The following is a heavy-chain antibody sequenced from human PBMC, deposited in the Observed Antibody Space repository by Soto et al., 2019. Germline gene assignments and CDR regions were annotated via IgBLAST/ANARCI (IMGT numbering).Heavy chain of an antibody. V-gene: IGHV5-10-1*01. Sequence: GESLKISCKGSGYSFTSYWISWVRQMPGKGLEWMGRIDPSDSYTNYSPSFQGHVTISADKSISTAYLQWSSLKASDTAMYYCAKLAPVAAAGTGYYYYGMDVWGQGTTVTVSS. J-gene: IGHJ6*02. D-gene: IGHD6-13*01. CDR2: IDPSDSYT. CDR3: AKLAPVAAAGTGYYYYGMDV. CDR1: GYSFTSYW.